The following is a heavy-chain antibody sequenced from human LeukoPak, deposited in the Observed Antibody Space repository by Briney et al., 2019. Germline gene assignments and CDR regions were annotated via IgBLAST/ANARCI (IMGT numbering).Heavy chain of an antibody. V-gene: IGHV4-59*08. CDR1: GGSLSSYY. D-gene: IGHD3-9*01. Sequence: SETLSLTCTVSGGSLSSYYWSWIRQPPGKGLEWIGYIYYSGSTNYNPSLKSRVTISVDTSKNQFSLKLSSVTAADTAVYYCARHRRQHYDILTGYYDYWGQGTLVTVSS. CDR3: ARHRRQHYDILTGYYDY. J-gene: IGHJ4*02. CDR2: IYYSGST.